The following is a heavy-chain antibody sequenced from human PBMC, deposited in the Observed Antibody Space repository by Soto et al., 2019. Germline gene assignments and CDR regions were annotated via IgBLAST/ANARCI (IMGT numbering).Heavy chain of an antibody. CDR2: IYHSGST. J-gene: IGHJ3*02. V-gene: IGHV4-30-2*01. Sequence: QLQLQESGSGLVKPSQTLSLTCAVSGGSISSGGYSWSWIRQPPGKGLEWIGYIYHSGSTYYNPSLKSRVTISGDRSKNQFSLKLSSVTAADTAVYYCARNYYDSSGYYYDAFDIWGQGTMVTVSS. CDR3: ARNYYDSSGYYYDAFDI. D-gene: IGHD3-22*01. CDR1: GGSISSGGYS.